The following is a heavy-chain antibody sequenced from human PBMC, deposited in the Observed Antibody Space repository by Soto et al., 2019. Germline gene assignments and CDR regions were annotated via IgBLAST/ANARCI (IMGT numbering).Heavy chain of an antibody. V-gene: IGHV4-31*03. J-gene: IGHJ4*02. Sequence: TSETLSLTYTVSGGSISSGGYYWSWIRQHPGKGLEWIGYIYYSGSTYYNPSLKSRVTISVDTSKNQFSLKLSSVTAADTAVYYCARVTITMVRGVILDYWGQGTLVTVSS. CDR2: IYYSGST. CDR3: ARVTITMVRGVILDY. D-gene: IGHD3-10*01. CDR1: GGSISSGGYY.